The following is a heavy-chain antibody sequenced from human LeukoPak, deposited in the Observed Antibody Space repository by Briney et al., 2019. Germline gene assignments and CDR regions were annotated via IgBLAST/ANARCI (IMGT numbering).Heavy chain of an antibody. Sequence: GGSLRLSCAASGFTFSSYEMNWVRQAPGKGLEWVSYISSSGSTIYYADSVKGRFTISRDNAKNSLYLQTNSLRAEDTAVYYCAREGGGDAFDIWGQGTMVTVSS. J-gene: IGHJ3*02. V-gene: IGHV3-48*03. CDR2: ISSSGSTI. CDR1: GFTFSSYE. CDR3: AREGGGDAFDI. D-gene: IGHD2-15*01.